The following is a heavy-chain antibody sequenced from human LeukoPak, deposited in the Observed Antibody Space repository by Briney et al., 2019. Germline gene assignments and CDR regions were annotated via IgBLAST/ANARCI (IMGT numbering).Heavy chain of an antibody. V-gene: IGHV1-2*02. CDR2: IDPRSGGT. J-gene: IGHJ4*02. CDR1: GYTFTDYY. CDR3: ATDNYGTLDY. D-gene: IGHD3-16*01. Sequence: ASVKVSCKASGYTFTDYYIHSVRRAPAPGPERMGWIDPRSGGTRCTQKFQGRVTMTGDTSISTVYLDLSGMTFDDTALYYCATDNYGTLDYWGQGTLVTVSS.